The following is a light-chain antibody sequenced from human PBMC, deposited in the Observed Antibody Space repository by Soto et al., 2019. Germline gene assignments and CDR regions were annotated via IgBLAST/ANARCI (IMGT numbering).Light chain of an antibody. CDR3: QQYGSSPLT. CDR2: DAS. J-gene: IGKJ4*01. CDR1: QSVWSSF. Sequence: EIVLTQSPVTLSLSPGERATLSCRASQSVWSSFVAWYQQKPGQAPRLLMYDASSRAAGIPDRFGGSGSGTDFILTTSRLEPDDFAVYSCQQYGSSPLTSGGGTKVEIK. V-gene: IGKV3-20*01.